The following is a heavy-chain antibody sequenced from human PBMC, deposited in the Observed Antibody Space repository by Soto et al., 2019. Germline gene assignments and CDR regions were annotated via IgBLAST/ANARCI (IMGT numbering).Heavy chain of an antibody. V-gene: IGHV5-10-1*01. CDR3: ARQIYDSDTGPNCKYYFDX. CDR1: GYSFAGYW. Sequence: GESLKISCKGSGYSFAGYWITWVRQKPGKGLEWMGRIDPSDSQTYYSPSFRGHVTISVTKSITTVFLQWSSLSSSDTAMYYCARQIYDSDTGPNCKYYFDXWGQGTPVTVSX. CDR2: IDPSDSQT. D-gene: IGHD3-22*01. J-gene: IGHJ4*02.